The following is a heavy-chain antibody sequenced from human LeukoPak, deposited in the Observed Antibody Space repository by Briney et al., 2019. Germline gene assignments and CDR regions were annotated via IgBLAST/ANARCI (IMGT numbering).Heavy chain of an antibody. CDR3: ARGEYNYFDY. CDR2: INAYNGHT. J-gene: IGHJ4*02. Sequence: SSVKVSCKASGGTFSSYALTWVRQAPGQGLEWVGWINAYNGHTNYVQNLQGRATMTTDTSTSTAYMELRSLRSDDTAVYYCARGEYNYFDYWGQGTLVTVSS. D-gene: IGHD2/OR15-2a*01. V-gene: IGHV1-18*01. CDR1: GGTFSSYA.